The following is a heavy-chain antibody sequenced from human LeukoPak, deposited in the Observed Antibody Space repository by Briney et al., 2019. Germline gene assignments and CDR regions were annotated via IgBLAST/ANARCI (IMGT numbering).Heavy chain of an antibody. CDR1: GFTFSSYS. CDR3: ARAAYSGSLTYYFDY. Sequence: PGGSLRLSCAASGFTFSSYSMNWVRQAPGKGLEWVSSISSSSSYIYYADSVKGRFTISRDNAKNSLYLQMNSLRAEDTAVYYCARAAYSGSLTYYFDYWGQGTLVTVSS. V-gene: IGHV3-21*01. CDR2: ISSSSSYI. D-gene: IGHD1-26*01. J-gene: IGHJ4*02.